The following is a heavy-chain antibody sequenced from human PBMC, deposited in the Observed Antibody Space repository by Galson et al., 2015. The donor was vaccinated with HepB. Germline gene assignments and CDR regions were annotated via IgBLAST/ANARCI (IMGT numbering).Heavy chain of an antibody. CDR1: GYSFTSYW. CDR3: ARQPGYYYDSSGYPLGHFDL. J-gene: IGHJ2*01. D-gene: IGHD3-22*01. V-gene: IGHV5-51*01. CDR2: IYPGDSDT. Sequence: QSGAEVKKPGESLKISCKGSGYSFTSYWIGWVRQMPGKGLEWMGIIYPGDSDTRYSPSFQGQVTISADKSISTVYLQWSSLKASDTAMYYCARQPGYYYDSSGYPLGHFDLWGRGTLVTVSS.